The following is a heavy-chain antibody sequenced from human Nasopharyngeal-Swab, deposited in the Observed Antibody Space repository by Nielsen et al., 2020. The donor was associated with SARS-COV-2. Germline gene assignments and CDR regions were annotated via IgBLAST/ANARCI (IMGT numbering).Heavy chain of an antibody. CDR3: ARGLGRTIFGVVIMGAFDI. CDR2: IYHSEST. D-gene: IGHD3-3*01. Sequence: SETLSLTCTVSGGSISSGDYYWNWIRQPPGKGLEWIGYIYHSESTYYNPFLKSRVTISIDTSKNQFSLKLSSVTAADTAVYYCARGLGRTIFGVVIMGAFDIWGQGTMVTVSS. J-gene: IGHJ3*02. V-gene: IGHV4-30-4*01. CDR1: GGSISSGDYY.